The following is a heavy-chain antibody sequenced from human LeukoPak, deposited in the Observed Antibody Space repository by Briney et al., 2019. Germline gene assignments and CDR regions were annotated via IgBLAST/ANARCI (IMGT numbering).Heavy chain of an antibody. CDR2: LSYTGKT. Sequence: SETLSLTCAVSGASVSDSHWNWIRQFPGKGLEWIGCLSYTGKTDYNPSLSGRITISLATSNNQVSLNLRSVTAADTAIYYWSEGYFEPFDHWGQGIMVTVSS. D-gene: IGHD2/OR15-2a*01. CDR3: SEGYFEPFDH. J-gene: IGHJ4*02. CDR1: GASVSDSH. V-gene: IGHV4-59*02.